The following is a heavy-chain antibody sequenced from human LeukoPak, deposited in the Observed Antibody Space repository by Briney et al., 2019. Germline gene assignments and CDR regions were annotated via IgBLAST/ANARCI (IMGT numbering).Heavy chain of an antibody. D-gene: IGHD6-13*01. Sequence: GGSLRLSCAASGFTVTTYYMSWVRQAPGKGLEWVSGINWNGGSTGYADSVKGRFTISRDNAKNTLYLQMNSLRAEDTAVYYCARDSIAAAGTPTLWGQGTLVTVSS. J-gene: IGHJ4*02. CDR2: INWNGGST. CDR3: ARDSIAAAGTPTL. V-gene: IGHV3-20*04. CDR1: GFTVTTYY.